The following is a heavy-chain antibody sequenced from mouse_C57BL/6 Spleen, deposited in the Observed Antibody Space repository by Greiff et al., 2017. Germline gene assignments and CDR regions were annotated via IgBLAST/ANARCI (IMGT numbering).Heavy chain of an antibody. CDR2: IYPGDGDT. J-gene: IGHJ1*03. CDR1: GYAFSSYW. CDR3: ARGGYGSSYVWYFDV. Sequence: VQLQQSGAELVKPGASVKISCKASGYAFSSYWMNWVKQRPGKGLEWIGQIYPGDGDTNYNGKFKGKATLTADKSSSTAYMQLSSLTSEDSAVYSCARGGYGSSYVWYFDVWGTGTTVTVSS. D-gene: IGHD1-1*01. V-gene: IGHV1-80*01.